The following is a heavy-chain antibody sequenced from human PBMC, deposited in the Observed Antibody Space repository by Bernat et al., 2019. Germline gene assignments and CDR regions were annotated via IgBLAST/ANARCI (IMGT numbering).Heavy chain of an antibody. D-gene: IGHD1-1*01. J-gene: IGHJ4*02. CDR2: IWYDGSNK. CDR1: GFTFSSYG. CDR3: ARDGGLERRWSTSGDYFDY. V-gene: IGHV3-33*01. Sequence: QVQLVESGGGVVQPGRSLRLSCAASGFTFSSYGIHWVRQAPGKGLEWVAVIWYDGSNKYYADSVKGRFTISRDNSKNTLYLQMNSLRAEDTAVYYCARDGGLERRWSTSGDYFDYWGQGTLVTVSS.